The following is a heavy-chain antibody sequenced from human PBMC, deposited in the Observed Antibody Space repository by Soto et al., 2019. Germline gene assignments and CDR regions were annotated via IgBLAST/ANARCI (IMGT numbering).Heavy chain of an antibody. CDR3: SRAPFASGSGWYDY. V-gene: IGHV1-46*03. CDR1: GYTFTTYY. Sequence: QVQLVQSGAEVKKPGASVKVSCKASGYTFTTYYIHWVRRAPGQGLEWMGIINPNSGSTSSAQKFQGRVTMTRDTSTSTVYMELSSLRSEDTAVYYCSRAPFASGSGWYDYWGQGTLVTVSS. CDR2: INPNSGST. D-gene: IGHD6-19*01. J-gene: IGHJ4*02.